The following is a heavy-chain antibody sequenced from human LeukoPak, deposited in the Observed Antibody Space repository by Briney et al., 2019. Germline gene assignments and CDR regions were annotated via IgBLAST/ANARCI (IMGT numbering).Heavy chain of an antibody. J-gene: IGHJ3*01. CDR3: GRVYSGTSNAFDL. D-gene: IGHD1-26*01. CDR1: GFTFSDHY. Sequence: PGGSLRLSCAASGFTFSDHYMDWVRQAPGKGLEWVGRARHKPKRYTTEYAASVKGRFTISRDDSKSSLYLQMNSLKIEDTAVYYCGRVYSGTSNAFDLWGQGTMVTVSS. V-gene: IGHV3-72*01. CDR2: ARHKPKRYTT.